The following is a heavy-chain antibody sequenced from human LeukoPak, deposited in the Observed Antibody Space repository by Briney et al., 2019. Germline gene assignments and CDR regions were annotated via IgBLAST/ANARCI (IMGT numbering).Heavy chain of an antibody. Sequence: YPGRSLRLSCAASGFTFSTYGMHWVRQAPGKGLEWVAVIWYDGGSKYYADSVKGRFTISRDNTKNTLYLQMNSLRAEDTAVYYCGRERNGDYTLLYWGQGSLVTVSS. J-gene: IGHJ4*02. CDR2: IWYDGGSK. CDR1: GFTFSTYG. CDR3: GRERNGDYTLLY. D-gene: IGHD4-17*01. V-gene: IGHV3-33*01.